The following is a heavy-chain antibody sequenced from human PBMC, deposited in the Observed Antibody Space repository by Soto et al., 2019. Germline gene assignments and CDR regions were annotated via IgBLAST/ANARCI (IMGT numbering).Heavy chain of an antibody. CDR1: GYTLTELS. J-gene: IGHJ4*02. D-gene: IGHD4-17*01. V-gene: IGHV1-24*01. CDR2: FDPEDGET. Sequence: ASVKVSCKVSGYTLTELSMHWVRQAPGKGLEWMGGFDPEDGETIYAQKFQGRVTMTEDTSTDTAYMELGSLRSEDTAVYYCATANGDYVDYFDYWGQGTLVTVS. CDR3: ATANGDYVDYFDY.